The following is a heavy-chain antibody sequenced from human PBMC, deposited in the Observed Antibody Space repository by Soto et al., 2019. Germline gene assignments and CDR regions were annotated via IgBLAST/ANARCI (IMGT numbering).Heavy chain of an antibody. D-gene: IGHD7-27*01. J-gene: IGHJ4*02. CDR2: INHSGSA. CDR1: GGSFSGYY. CDR3: ARVSWGPYYFDY. V-gene: IGHV4-34*01. Sequence: SETLSLTCAVYGGSFSGYYWSWIRQPPGKGLEWIGEINHSGSANYNPSLKSRVTISVDTSKNQFSLKLSSVTAADTAVYYCARVSWGPYYFDYWGQGTLVTVSS.